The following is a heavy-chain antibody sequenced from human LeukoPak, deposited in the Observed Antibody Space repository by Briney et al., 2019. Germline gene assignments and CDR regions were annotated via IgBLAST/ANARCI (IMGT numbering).Heavy chain of an antibody. CDR3: ARIGLKSSGYYRLDY. CDR2: INPNSGDT. D-gene: IGHD3-22*01. V-gene: IGHV1-2*02. Sequence: ASLRLSCKTSGYTFTGYYLHWVRQAPGQGLEWMGWINPNSGDTSYTQKFQGRVTMTGDTSISTAYMELSRLMSDDTAVYYCARIGLKSSGYYRLDYWGQGTLVTVCS. CDR1: GYTFTGYY. J-gene: IGHJ4*02.